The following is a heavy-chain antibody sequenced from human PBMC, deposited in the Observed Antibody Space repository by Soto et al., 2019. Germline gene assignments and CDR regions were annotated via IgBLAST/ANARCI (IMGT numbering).Heavy chain of an antibody. J-gene: IGHJ3*02. D-gene: IGHD3-10*01. CDR2: IIPIYGTA. Sequence: QVQLVQPGAEVKKPGSSVQVSCKASGGTFSSYAISWVRQAPGQGLEWMGGIIPIYGTANYGQKVQGRVTLTADEATSTASVELSSLRSGDTAVYYFARARRSTMVLGVIPHAVGILGQGTTVTGSS. CDR1: GGTFSSYA. CDR3: ARARRSTMVLGVIPHAVGI. V-gene: IGHV1-69*01.